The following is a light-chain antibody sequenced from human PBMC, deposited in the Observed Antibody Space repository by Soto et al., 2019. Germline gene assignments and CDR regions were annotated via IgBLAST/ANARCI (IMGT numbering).Light chain of an antibody. CDR3: FSFTSTDTHV. CDR1: RSDLGSYKF. V-gene: IGLV2-23*01. J-gene: IGLJ1*01. CDR2: ETS. Sequence: GTRSDLGSYKFVSWYQHHPGTVPKVIIYETSKRPSGVSDRFSGSKSGNTASLTISGLQAEDEADYYCFSFTSTDTHVFGSGTKGT.